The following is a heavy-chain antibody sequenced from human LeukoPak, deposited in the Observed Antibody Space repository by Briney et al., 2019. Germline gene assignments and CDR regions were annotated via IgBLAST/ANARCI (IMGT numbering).Heavy chain of an antibody. CDR1: GASISSSNW. V-gene: IGHV4-4*02. J-gene: IGHJ4*02. D-gene: IGHD3-22*01. CDR2: IYHSGSA. Sequence: SGTLSLTCAVSGASISSSNWWSWVRRPPGKGLEWIGEIYHSGSANYNPSLKSRVTISVDRSKNQFSLKLSSVTAADAAVYYCARAIYDSSAYYYVDYWGQGTLVTVSS. CDR3: ARAIYDSSAYYYVDY.